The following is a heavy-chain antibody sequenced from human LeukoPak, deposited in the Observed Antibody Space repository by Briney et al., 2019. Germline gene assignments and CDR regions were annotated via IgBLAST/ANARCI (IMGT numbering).Heavy chain of an antibody. Sequence: PGGSRRLSCAASGFTFSSYGMHWVRQAPGKGLEWVAVISYDGSNKYYADSVKGRFTISRDNSKNTLYLQMNSLRAEDTAVYYCAKASGITVAGDSYYYMDAWGKGTTVTISS. CDR1: GFTFSSYG. J-gene: IGHJ6*03. V-gene: IGHV3-30*18. CDR3: AKASGITVAGDSYYYMDA. CDR2: ISYDGSNK. D-gene: IGHD6-19*01.